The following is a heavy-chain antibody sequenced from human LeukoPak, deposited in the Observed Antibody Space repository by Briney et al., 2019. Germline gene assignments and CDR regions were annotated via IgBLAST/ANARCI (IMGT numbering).Heavy chain of an antibody. Sequence: GGSLRLSCAASGFTFSDYYMSWIRQAPGKGLEWVACISSSGSTIYYADSVKGRFTISRGNAKNSLYLQMNSLRAEDTAVYYCARGVRRLWFGEPTGVFDIWGQGTMVTVSS. CDR2: ISSSGSTI. CDR1: GFTFSDYY. J-gene: IGHJ3*02. CDR3: ARGVRRLWFGEPTGVFDI. V-gene: IGHV3-11*04. D-gene: IGHD3-10*01.